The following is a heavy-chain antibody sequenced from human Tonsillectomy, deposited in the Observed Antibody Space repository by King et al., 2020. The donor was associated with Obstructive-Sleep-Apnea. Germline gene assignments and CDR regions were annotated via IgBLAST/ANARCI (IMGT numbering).Heavy chain of an antibody. V-gene: IGHV3-30*04. Sequence: VQLVESGGGVVQPGRSLRLSCAASGFTFSSYAMHWVRQAPGKGLEWVAVISYDGSNKYYADSVKGRFTISRDNSKNTLYLQMNSLRAEDTAVYYCARDNRITIFGVVLSGMDVWGQGTTVTVSS. J-gene: IGHJ6*02. CDR1: GFTFSSYA. D-gene: IGHD3-3*01. CDR3: ARDNRITIFGVVLSGMDV. CDR2: ISYDGSNK.